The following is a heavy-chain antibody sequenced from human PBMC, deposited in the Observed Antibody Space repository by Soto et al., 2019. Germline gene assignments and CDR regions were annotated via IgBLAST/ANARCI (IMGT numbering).Heavy chain of an antibody. D-gene: IGHD6-13*01. CDR2: IHSSGST. Sequence: PSETLSLTCTVSGASMNSYHWSWIRQPAGKGLEWIGHIHSSGSTNYNPSLKSRGTMSVDTSKNQFSLRLMSLTAADTAVYYCATDQGLAAAGLTWFDPCAHGSLVTLSS. V-gene: IGHV4-4*07. CDR1: GASMNSYH. CDR3: ATDQGLAAAGLTWFDP. J-gene: IGHJ5*02.